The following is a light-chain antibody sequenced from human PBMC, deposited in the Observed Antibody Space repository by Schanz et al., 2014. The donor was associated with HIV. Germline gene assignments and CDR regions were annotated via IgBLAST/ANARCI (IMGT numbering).Light chain of an antibody. CDR2: GAF. CDR3: QQYGNSPRT. CDR1: QSISNN. Sequence: EIVMTQSPATLYVSPGEGATLSCRASQSISNNLAWYQHKPGQAPRLLIYGAFTRATGIPDRFSGSGSGTDFTLTISRLEPEDFAVYYCQQYGNSPRTFGQGTKVEI. J-gene: IGKJ1*01. V-gene: IGKV3-20*01.